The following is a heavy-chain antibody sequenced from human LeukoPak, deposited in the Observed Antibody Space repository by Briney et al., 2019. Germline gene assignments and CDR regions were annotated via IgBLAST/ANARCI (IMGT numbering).Heavy chain of an antibody. CDR1: GGSISSGGYY. J-gene: IGHJ4*02. Sequence: PSETLSLTCTVSGGSISSGGYYWSWIRQHPGQGLEWIGYIYYSGSTYYNPSLKSRVTISVDTSKNQFSLKLSSVTAADTAVYYCARDCSSTSCQRGFDYWGQGTLVTVSS. D-gene: IGHD2-2*01. CDR2: IYYSGST. CDR3: ARDCSSTSCQRGFDY. V-gene: IGHV4-31*03.